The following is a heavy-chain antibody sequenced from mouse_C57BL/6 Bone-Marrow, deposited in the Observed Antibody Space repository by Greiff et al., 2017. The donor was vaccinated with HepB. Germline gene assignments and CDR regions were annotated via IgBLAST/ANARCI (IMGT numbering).Heavy chain of an antibody. D-gene: IGHD3-3*01. CDR2: IDPANGNT. CDR3: AKPPNPRAFLTLDY. Sequence: EVQRVESVAELVRPGASVKLSCTASGFNIKNTYMHWVKQRPEQGLEWIGRIDPANGNTKYAPKFQGKATITADTSSNTAYLQLSSLTSEDTAIYYCAKPPNPRAFLTLDYWGQGTTLTVSS. CDR1: GFNIKNTY. J-gene: IGHJ2*01. V-gene: IGHV14-3*01.